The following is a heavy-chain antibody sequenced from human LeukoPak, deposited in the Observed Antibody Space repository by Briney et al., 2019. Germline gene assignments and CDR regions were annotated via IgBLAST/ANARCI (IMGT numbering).Heavy chain of an antibody. CDR3: ARVPDTAMADY. CDR2: ISYDGSNK. J-gene: IGHJ4*02. D-gene: IGHD5-18*01. Sequence: PGGSLRLSCAASGFTFSSYAVHWVRQAPGKGLEWVAVISYDGSNKYYADSVKGRFTISRDNSKNTLYLQMNSLRAEDTAVYYCARVPDTAMADYWGQGTLVTVSS. V-gene: IGHV3-30-3*01. CDR1: GFTFSSYA.